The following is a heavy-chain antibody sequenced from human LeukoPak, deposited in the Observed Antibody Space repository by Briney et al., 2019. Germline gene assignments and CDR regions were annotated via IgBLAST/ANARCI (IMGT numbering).Heavy chain of an antibody. V-gene: IGHV1-18*01. CDR3: ARDIFYGDYPSDAFDI. CDR1: GYTFTSYV. Sequence: ASVKVSCKASGYTFTSYVISWVPQAPGQGLEWMGWISAYNGNTNYAQKFQGRVTMTTDTSTSTAYMELRSLRSDDTAVYYCARDIFYGDYPSDAFDIWGQGTMVTVSS. J-gene: IGHJ3*02. D-gene: IGHD4-17*01. CDR2: ISAYNGNT.